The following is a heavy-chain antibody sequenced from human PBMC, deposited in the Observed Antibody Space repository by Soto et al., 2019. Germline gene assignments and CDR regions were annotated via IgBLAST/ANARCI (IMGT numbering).Heavy chain of an antibody. J-gene: IGHJ6*01. CDR2: ISGSGGST. CDR1: GFTFSSYA. V-gene: IGHV3-23*01. CDR3: AKNLRSSVDGSYGMDV. D-gene: IGHD6-19*01. Sequence: GGSRRLSFAASGFTFSSYAMSLVRQAPGKGLEWVSAISGSGGSTYYADSVKGRFTISRDNSKNTLYLQMNSLRAEDTAVYYCAKNLRSSVDGSYGMDVWGQGTTVTVSS.